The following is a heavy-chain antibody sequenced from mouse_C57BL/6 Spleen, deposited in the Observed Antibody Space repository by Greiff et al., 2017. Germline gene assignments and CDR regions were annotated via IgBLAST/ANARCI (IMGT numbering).Heavy chain of an antibody. CDR3: ARYSKGAWFAY. J-gene: IGHJ3*01. V-gene: IGHV5-12*01. D-gene: IGHD2-5*01. CDR1: GFTFSDYY. CDR2: ISNGGGST. Sequence: EVKLQESGGGLVQPGGSLKLSCAASGFTFSDYYMYWVRQTPEKRLEWVAYISNGGGSTYYPDTVKGRFTISRDNAKNTLYLQMSRLKSEDTAMYYCARYSKGAWFAYWGQGTLVTVSA.